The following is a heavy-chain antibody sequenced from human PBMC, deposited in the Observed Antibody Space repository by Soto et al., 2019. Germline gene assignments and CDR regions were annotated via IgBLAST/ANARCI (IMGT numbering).Heavy chain of an antibody. Sequence: PGGSLRLSCAASGFTFSDHYMDWVRQAPGKGLEWVGRTRNKANSYTTEYAASVKGRFTISRDDSKNSLYLQMNSLKTEDTAVYYCATVTEDDAFDIWGQGTMVTVSS. V-gene: IGHV3-72*01. J-gene: IGHJ3*02. CDR3: ATVTEDDAFDI. D-gene: IGHD2-8*02. CDR2: TRNKANSYTT. CDR1: GFTFSDHY.